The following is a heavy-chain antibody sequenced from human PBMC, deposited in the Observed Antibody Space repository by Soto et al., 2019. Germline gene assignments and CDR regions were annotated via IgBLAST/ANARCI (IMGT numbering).Heavy chain of an antibody. CDR3: ASRTRTLKYFDY. V-gene: IGHV3-11*01. D-gene: IGHD1-7*01. J-gene: IGHJ4*02. CDR2: ISSSGSTI. Sequence: QVQLVESGGGLVKPGASLRLSCAASGFTFSDYYMSWIRQAPGKGLEWVSYISSSGSTIYYAYSVKGRFTISRDNAKNSLYLQMNSLRAEDTAVYYCASRTRTLKYFDYWGQGTLVTVSS. CDR1: GFTFSDYY.